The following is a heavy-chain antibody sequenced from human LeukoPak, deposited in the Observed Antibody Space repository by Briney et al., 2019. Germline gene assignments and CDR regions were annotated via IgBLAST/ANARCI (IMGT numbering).Heavy chain of an antibody. J-gene: IGHJ4*02. CDR1: GYRFTSYW. CDR3: ARAYDSSGPHDY. V-gene: IGHV5-51*01. Sequence: GESLKISCKGSGYRFTSYWIGWVRPLPGKGLGWMGIIYPGDSDTRYSPSFQGQVTISADKSISTAYLQWSSLKASDTAMYYCARAYDSSGPHDYWGQGTLVTVSS. CDR2: IYPGDSDT. D-gene: IGHD3-22*01.